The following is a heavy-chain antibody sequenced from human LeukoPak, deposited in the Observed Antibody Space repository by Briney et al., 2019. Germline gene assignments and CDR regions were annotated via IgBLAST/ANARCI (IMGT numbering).Heavy chain of an antibody. CDR2: ISSSISYI. V-gene: IGHV3-21*01. CDR1: GLTLSSYN. J-gene: IGHJ6*01. D-gene: IGHD3-22*01. Sequence: GSLRLSCAVSGLTLSSYNMNWVRHAPGEGLEWDSSISSSISYIYYTHSVKGRLTISRDNAKNSLYLQMNSLRAEETAVYYCARDGPSQNYDSSLWDYGMVVWGQGTTVTVSS. CDR3: ARDGPSQNYDSSLWDYGMVV.